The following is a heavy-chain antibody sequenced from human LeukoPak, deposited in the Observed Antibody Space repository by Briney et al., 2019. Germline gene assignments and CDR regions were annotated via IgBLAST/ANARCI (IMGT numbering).Heavy chain of an antibody. CDR3: ARPRLLYGSGPILV. CDR1: GGSISSGGYS. CDR2: IYYSGST. J-gene: IGHJ4*02. D-gene: IGHD3-10*01. V-gene: IGHV4-30-4*07. Sequence: PSETLSLTCAVSGGSISSGGYSWSWIRQTPGKGLEWIGYIYYSGSTYYNPSLKSRVTISVDTSKNQFSLKLSSVTAADTAVYYCARPRLLYGSGPILVWGQGNLVTVSS.